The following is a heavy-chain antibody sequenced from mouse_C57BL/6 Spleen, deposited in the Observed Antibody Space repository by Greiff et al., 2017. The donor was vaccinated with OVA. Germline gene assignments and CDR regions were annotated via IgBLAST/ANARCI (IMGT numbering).Heavy chain of an antibody. J-gene: IGHJ1*03. CDR3: TRDHYGSSYGYFDV. CDR1: GFTFSSYA. Sequence: EVQGVESGEGLVKPGGSLKLSCAASGFTFSSYAMSWVRQPPEKRLEWVAYISSGGDYIYYADTVKGRFTISSDNARNTLYLQMSSLKAEDTAMYYCTRDHYGSSYGYFDVWGTGTTVTVSS. V-gene: IGHV5-9-1*02. CDR2: ISSGGDYI. D-gene: IGHD1-1*01.